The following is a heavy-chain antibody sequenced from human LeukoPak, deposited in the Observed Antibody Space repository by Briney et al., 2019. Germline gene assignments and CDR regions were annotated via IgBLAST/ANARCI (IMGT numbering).Heavy chain of an antibody. D-gene: IGHD3-22*01. Sequence: SETLSLTCTVSGGSISSYYWSWIRQPPGKGLEWIGYIYYSGSTNYNPSLKSRVTISVDTSKNLFSLKLSSVTAADTAVYYCARGFDSDSSGYYYVPPHFDYWGQGTLVTVSS. J-gene: IGHJ4*02. CDR1: GGSISSYY. V-gene: IGHV4-59*01. CDR2: IYYSGST. CDR3: ARGFDSDSSGYYYVPPHFDY.